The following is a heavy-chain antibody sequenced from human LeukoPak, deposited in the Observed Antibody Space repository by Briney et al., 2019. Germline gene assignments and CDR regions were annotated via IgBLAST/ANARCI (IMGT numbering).Heavy chain of an antibody. J-gene: IGHJ5*02. CDR2: IYYSGIT. CDR1: GGSIRSGDYY. D-gene: IGHD2-15*01. V-gene: IGHV4-30-4*08. Sequence: TLSLTCPVSGGSIRSGDYYWSWIRQPTGKGLEWIGYIYYSGITYYNPSLKSRVTISVDTSKNQFSLKLSSVTAADTAVYYCARDIIPNWFDPWGQGTLVTVSS. CDR3: ARDIIPNWFDP.